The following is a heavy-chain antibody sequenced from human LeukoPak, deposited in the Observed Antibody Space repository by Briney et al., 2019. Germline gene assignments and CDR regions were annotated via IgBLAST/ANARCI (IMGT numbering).Heavy chain of an antibody. Sequence: PSETLSLTCTVSGGSISSYYWSWIRQPAGKGLEWIGRIYTSGSTTYNLSLKSRVTMSVDTSKNQFSLKLSSVTAADTAVYYCARGRGLLGYCSGGSCYPGAFDIWGQGTMVTVSS. V-gene: IGHV4-4*07. CDR2: IYTSGST. J-gene: IGHJ3*02. D-gene: IGHD2-15*01. CDR3: ARGRGLLGYCSGGSCYPGAFDI. CDR1: GGSISSYY.